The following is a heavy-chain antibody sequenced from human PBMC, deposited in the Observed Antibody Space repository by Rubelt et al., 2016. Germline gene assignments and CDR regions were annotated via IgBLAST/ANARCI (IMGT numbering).Heavy chain of an antibody. CDR1: GFSLSTSGVG. CDR3: AHSSCYGSGLRTCYFDY. CDR2: IYWNDDK. V-gene: IGHV2-5*01. J-gene: IGHJ4*02. Sequence: QITLKESGPTLVKPTQTLTLTCTFSGFSLSTSGVGVGWIRQPPGKALEWLALIYWNDDKRYSPSLKSRLTNTKETAKNQVVLTMTNMDPVDTATYYCAHSSCYGSGLRTCYFDYWGQGTLVTVSS. D-gene: IGHD3-10*01.